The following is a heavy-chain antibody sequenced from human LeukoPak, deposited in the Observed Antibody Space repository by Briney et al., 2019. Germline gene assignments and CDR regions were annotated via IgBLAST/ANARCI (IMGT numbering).Heavy chain of an antibody. D-gene: IGHD3-10*02. V-gene: IGHV1-3*01. Sequence: ASVKVSCKASGYTFTSYGISWVRQAPGQRLEWMGWINAGNGNTKYSQKFQGRVTITRDTSASTAYMELSSLRSEDTAVYYCARGVTMFQGPFFDYWGQGTLVTVSS. CDR2: INAGNGNT. J-gene: IGHJ4*02. CDR1: GYTFTSYG. CDR3: ARGVTMFQGPFFDY.